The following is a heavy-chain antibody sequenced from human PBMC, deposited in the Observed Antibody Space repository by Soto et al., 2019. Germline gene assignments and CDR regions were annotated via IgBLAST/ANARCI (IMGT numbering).Heavy chain of an antibody. CDR1: GGPISNYY. V-gene: IGHV4-59*01. J-gene: IGHJ4*02. D-gene: IGHD5-12*01. CDR3: ARDQDIVAKIYDY. CDR2: IYYSGST. Sequence: SETLSLTCTVSGGPISNYYWNWIRQPPGKGLEWIGYIYYSGSTNYNPSLKSRVTISVDTSKNQFSLRLTSVTAADTAVYYCARDQDIVAKIYDYWGQGNLVTVPS.